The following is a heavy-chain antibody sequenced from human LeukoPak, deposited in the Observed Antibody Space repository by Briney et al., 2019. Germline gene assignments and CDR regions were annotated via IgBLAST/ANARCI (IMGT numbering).Heavy chain of an antibody. Sequence: SVKVSCKASGGTFSSYAISWVRQAPGQGLEWMGRIIPILGIANYAQKFQGRVTITADKSTSTAYMELSSLRSEDTAVYYCARGSIAAAEFDPWGQGTLVTVSS. CDR2: IIPILGIA. J-gene: IGHJ5*02. D-gene: IGHD6-13*01. CDR1: GGTFSSYA. V-gene: IGHV1-69*04. CDR3: ARGSIAAAEFDP.